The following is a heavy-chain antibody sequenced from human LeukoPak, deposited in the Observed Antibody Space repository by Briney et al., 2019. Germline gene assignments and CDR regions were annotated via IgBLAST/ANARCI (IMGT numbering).Heavy chain of an antibody. CDR2: IKEDGSEK. V-gene: IGHV3-7*01. Sequence: GGSLRLSCAASGFTFSNYWMSWVRQAPGKGPGWVANIKEDGSEKYYVDSVRGRFTISRDNAKNSLYLHMNSLRAEDTAVYYCARDLDTYVVLTAYDTFDIWGQGTMVTVSS. CDR3: ARDLDTYVVLTAYDTFDI. D-gene: IGHD2-21*02. CDR1: GFTFSNYW. J-gene: IGHJ3*02.